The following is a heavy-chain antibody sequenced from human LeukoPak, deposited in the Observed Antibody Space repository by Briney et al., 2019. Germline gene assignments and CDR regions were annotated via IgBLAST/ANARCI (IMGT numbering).Heavy chain of an antibody. Sequence: ASVKVSCKASGYTFTSYVMHWVRQAPGQRLEWMGWINAGNGNTKYSQKFQDRVTITRDTSASTAYMELSSLRSEDTAVYYCAISGYDYYFDYWGQGTLVTVSS. V-gene: IGHV1-3*01. D-gene: IGHD5-12*01. CDR1: GYTFTSYV. CDR3: AISGYDYYFDY. CDR2: INAGNGNT. J-gene: IGHJ4*02.